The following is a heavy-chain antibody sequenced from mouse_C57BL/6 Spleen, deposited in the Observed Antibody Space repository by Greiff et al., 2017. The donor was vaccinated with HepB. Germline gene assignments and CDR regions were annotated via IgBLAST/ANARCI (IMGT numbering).Heavy chain of an antibody. J-gene: IGHJ3*01. CDR3: ARNEYDGAFAY. CDR2: INPNNGGT. V-gene: IGHV1-26*01. Sequence: VQLQQSGPELVKPGASVKISCKASGYTFTDYYMNWVKQSHGKSLEWIGDINPNNGGTSYNQKFKGKATLTVDKSSSTAYMELRSLTSEDSAVYYCARNEYDGAFAYWGQGTLVTVSA. D-gene: IGHD2-4*01. CDR1: GYTFTDYY.